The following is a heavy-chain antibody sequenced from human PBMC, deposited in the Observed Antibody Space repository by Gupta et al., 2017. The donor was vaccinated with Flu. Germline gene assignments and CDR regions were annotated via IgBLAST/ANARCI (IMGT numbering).Heavy chain of an antibody. Sequence: QLQLVQAGAEVKKSGSSVKVSCKASGGTFATYGITWVRQAPGQGLEWMGGIIPIFGTVYYAQRFRGRVTITADTSTGTAYMELSSLRSDDTAVYYCAREERQLGLKAMDVWGQGTTVTVSS. V-gene: IGHV1-69*06. CDR1: GGTFATYG. CDR2: IIPIFGTV. J-gene: IGHJ6*02. CDR3: AREERQLGLKAMDV. D-gene: IGHD3/OR15-3a*01.